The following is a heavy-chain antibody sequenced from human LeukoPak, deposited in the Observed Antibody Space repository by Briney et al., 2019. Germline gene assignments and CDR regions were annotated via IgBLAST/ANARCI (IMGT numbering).Heavy chain of an antibody. CDR1: GGSISTYY. CDR3: ARENSNSWYLDY. D-gene: IGHD6-13*01. Sequence: ASETLSLTCTVSGGSISTYYWSWIRQPPGKALEWIGYIYNSGSTNYNPSLKSRVTISVDTSKNQFSLKLSSVTAADTAVYYCARENSNSWYLDYWGQGTLVTVSS. CDR2: IYNSGST. V-gene: IGHV4-59*01. J-gene: IGHJ4*02.